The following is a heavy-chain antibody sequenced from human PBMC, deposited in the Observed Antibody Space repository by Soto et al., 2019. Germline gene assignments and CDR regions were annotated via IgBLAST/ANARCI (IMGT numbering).Heavy chain of an antibody. J-gene: IGHJ6*03. CDR3: ARGREFAAYYDIYGGAMDYMDV. D-gene: IGHD3-9*01. CDR1: GYTFTSYD. CDR2: MNPNSGNT. V-gene: IGHV1-8*01. Sequence: GASVKVSCKASGYTFTSYDINWVRQATGQGLEWMGWMNPNSGNTGYAQKFQGRVTMTRNTSISTAYMELSSLRSEDTAVYYCARGREFAAYYDIYGGAMDYMDVWGKGTTVTVSS.